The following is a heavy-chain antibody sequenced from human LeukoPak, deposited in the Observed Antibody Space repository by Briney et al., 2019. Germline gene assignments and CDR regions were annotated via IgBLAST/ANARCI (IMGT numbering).Heavy chain of an antibody. CDR2: IYISGST. CDR1: GGSISSYY. Sequence: SETLSLTCTVSGGSISSYYWSWIRQPAGKGLEWIGRIYISGSTNYNPSLKSRVTMSLDTSKNQFSLKLNSVTAADTAVYYYARGQCSSTSCYNEYFDFWGQGTLVTVSS. V-gene: IGHV4-4*07. CDR3: ARGQCSSTSCYNEYFDF. J-gene: IGHJ4*02. D-gene: IGHD2-2*02.